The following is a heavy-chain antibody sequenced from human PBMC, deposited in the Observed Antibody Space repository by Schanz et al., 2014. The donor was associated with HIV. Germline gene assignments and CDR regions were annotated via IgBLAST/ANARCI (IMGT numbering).Heavy chain of an antibody. CDR3: ARFPISRDNPKNTLYLQINSLRAEDTAIYYCARSPDWAGTDAFDI. CDR1: GLTLSSYG. Sequence: VQLLESGGGLVQPGGSLRLSCAASGLTLSSYGMSWVRQAPGKGLEWVAAMWYDESHKGYADSVKGRFTISRDNRRPRANPTGNTKTHKGYADPVKARFPISRDNPKNTLYLQINSLRAEDTAIYYCARSPDWAGTDAFDIWGQGTMVTVSS. CDR2: MWYDESHK. V-gene: IGHV3-33*08. D-gene: IGHD3-16*01. J-gene: IGHJ3*02.